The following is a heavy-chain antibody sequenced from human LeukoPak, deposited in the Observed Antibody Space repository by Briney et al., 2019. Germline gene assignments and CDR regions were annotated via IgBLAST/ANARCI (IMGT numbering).Heavy chain of an antibody. Sequence: GASVKVSCKASGYTFTTYAMNWVRQAPGQGLEWMGWINTNTGNPTYAQGFTGRFVFSLDTSVSTAYLQISGLKAEDTAVYYCARAYQRLGELSLPDYGGQGTLVTVSS. CDR2: INTNTGNP. D-gene: IGHD3-16*02. J-gene: IGHJ4*02. CDR1: GYTFTTYA. V-gene: IGHV7-4-1*02. CDR3: ARAYQRLGELSLPDY.